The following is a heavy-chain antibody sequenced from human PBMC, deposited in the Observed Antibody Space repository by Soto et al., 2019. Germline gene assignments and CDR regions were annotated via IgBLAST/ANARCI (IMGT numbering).Heavy chain of an antibody. CDR2: INHSGST. Sequence: SETLSLTCAVYGGSFSGYYWSWIRQPPGKGLEWIGEINHSGSTNYNPSLKSRVTISVDTSKNQFSLKLSSVTAADTAVYYCAGPGGPTTPKPYYFDYWGQGTLVTVSS. J-gene: IGHJ4*02. V-gene: IGHV4-34*01. CDR1: GGSFSGYY. CDR3: AGPGGPTTPKPYYFDY. D-gene: IGHD1-26*01.